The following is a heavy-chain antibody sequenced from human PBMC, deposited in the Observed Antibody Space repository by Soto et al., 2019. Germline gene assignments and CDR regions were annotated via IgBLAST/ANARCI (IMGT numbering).Heavy chain of an antibody. D-gene: IGHD3-10*01. Sequence: QVHLVQSGVEIQKPGASVKDSCQASGYNFFMFGITWLRQAPGQRLEWVGWISPYNGNTDFAQKFRGRVAXXXDTXXXXXXXXXXXXXXXXXXTYSCARERFGARGDKFYHYWGQGTLVTVSS. CDR1: GYNFFMFG. V-gene: IGHV1-18*01. CDR3: ARERFGARGDKFYHY. J-gene: IGHJ4*02. CDR2: ISPYNGNT.